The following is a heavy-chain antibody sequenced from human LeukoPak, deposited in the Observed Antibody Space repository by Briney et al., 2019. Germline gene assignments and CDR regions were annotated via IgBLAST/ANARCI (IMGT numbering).Heavy chain of an antibody. V-gene: IGHV4-34*01. Sequence: SETLSLTCAVYGGSFSGYYWTWIRQPPGRGLEWIGEIDHSGSTNYNPSLKSRVTISVDTSKSQFSLKLNSVTAADTAMYYCARGRDPYWGQGTLVTVSS. CDR3: ARGRDPY. J-gene: IGHJ4*02. CDR1: GGSFSGYY. CDR2: IDHSGST. D-gene: IGHD5-24*01.